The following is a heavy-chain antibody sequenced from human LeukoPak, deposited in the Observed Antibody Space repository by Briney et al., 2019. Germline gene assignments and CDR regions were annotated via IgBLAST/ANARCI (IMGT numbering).Heavy chain of an antibody. CDR1: GGSISSGSYF. CDR2: INTRGST. V-gene: IGHV4-61*02. D-gene: IGHD3-22*01. J-gene: IGHJ5*02. Sequence: SQTLSLTCTVSGGSISSGSYFWSWIRQPAGKGLEWIGRINTRGSTNYNPSLKSRVTISVDRSKNQFSLKLSSVTAADTAVYYCARDAMIVGGFDPWGQGTLVTVSS. CDR3: ARDAMIVGGFDP.